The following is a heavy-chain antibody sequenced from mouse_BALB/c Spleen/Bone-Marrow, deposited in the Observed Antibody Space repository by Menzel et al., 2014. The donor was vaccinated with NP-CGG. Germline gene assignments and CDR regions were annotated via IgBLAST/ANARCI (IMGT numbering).Heavy chain of an antibody. Sequence: VQLQQSGPELVKPGASVKMSCKASGYTFTSYIMHWVKQKPGQGLEWIGYINPYNDGTKYNEKFKGKATLTSDKSSSTAYMELSSLTSEDSAVYYCARRWLLYAMDYWGQGTSVTVSS. D-gene: IGHD2-3*01. CDR1: GYTFTSYI. CDR2: INPYNDGT. CDR3: ARRWLLYAMDY. J-gene: IGHJ4*01. V-gene: IGHV1-14*01.